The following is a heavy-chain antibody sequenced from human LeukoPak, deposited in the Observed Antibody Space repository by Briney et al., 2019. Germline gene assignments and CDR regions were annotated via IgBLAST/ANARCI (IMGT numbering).Heavy chain of an antibody. Sequence: GGSLRLSCAASGFTFSSYSMNWVRQTPGKGLEWGSSISSSSTYIYYADSVKGRFTISRDNAKNSLYLQLTRLRVEDTAAYSCKSGPAAPGSFDTWGHGTLVTASP. V-gene: IGHV3-21*01. J-gene: IGHJ4*01. CDR2: ISSSSTYI. CDR3: KSGPAAPGSFDT. D-gene: IGHD6-19*01. CDR1: GFTFSSYS.